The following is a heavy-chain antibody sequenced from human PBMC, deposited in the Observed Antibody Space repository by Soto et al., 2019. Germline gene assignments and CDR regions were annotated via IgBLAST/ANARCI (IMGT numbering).Heavy chain of an antibody. CDR1: GGSISSGGYY. CDR3: ARARLGSSSDWFDP. V-gene: IGHV4-31*03. Sequence: QVQLQESGPGLVKPSQTLSLTCTVSGGSISSGGYYWSWIRQHPGKGLEWIGYIYYSGSTYYNPSLKGRVTISVDTSKNQFSLKLSSVTAADTAVYYCARARLGSSSDWFDPWGQGTLVTVSS. D-gene: IGHD6-13*01. J-gene: IGHJ5*02. CDR2: IYYSGST.